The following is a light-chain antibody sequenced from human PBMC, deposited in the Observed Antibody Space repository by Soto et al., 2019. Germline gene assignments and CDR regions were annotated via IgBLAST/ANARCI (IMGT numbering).Light chain of an antibody. Sequence: QSALTHPASVSGSPGQSITISCTGTSSDVGSYNLVSWYQQHPGKAPKLMIYEVNKRPSGVSNRFSGSKSGNTASLTISGLQAEDEADYYCCSYAGSSTYVFGTGTKLTV. J-gene: IGLJ1*01. CDR2: EVN. CDR1: SSDVGSYNL. V-gene: IGLV2-23*02. CDR3: CSYAGSSTYV.